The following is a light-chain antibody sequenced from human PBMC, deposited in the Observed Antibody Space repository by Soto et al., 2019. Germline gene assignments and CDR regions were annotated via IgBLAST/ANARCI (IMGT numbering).Light chain of an antibody. CDR3: QQRNIWPPVT. J-gene: IGKJ5*01. CDR2: GAF. V-gene: IGKV3-11*01. CDR1: QSLGSD. Sequence: EIVLTQSPGTLSLSPGERATLCCRASQSLGSDLAWYQQKPGQAPRLLIYGAFNRAAGIPARFSGSGSGTDFTLTISSLEPEDSAVYYCQQRNIWPPVTFGQGTRLEIK.